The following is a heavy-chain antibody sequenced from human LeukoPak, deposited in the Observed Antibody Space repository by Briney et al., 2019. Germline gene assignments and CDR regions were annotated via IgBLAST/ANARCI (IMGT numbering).Heavy chain of an antibody. CDR3: ARHSGSGSESRPFDP. J-gene: IGHJ5*02. CDR2: IYYTGST. V-gene: IGHV4-39*01. D-gene: IGHD3-10*01. Sequence: PSETLSLTCSVSGASVTSGGFYWGWLRQPPGKGPEWIATIYYTGSTYYNPSLKSRVSISIDTSKNQFSLGLTSVTATDTAVYHCARHSGSGSESRPFDPWGQGTLVSVSS. CDR1: GASVTSGGFY.